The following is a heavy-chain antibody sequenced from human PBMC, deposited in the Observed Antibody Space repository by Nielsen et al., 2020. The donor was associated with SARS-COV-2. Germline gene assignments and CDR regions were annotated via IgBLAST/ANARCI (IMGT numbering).Heavy chain of an antibody. CDR3: SRDLGPSHSYSCDY. Sequence: GESLKISCAASGFTFSTYTMHWVRQAPGKGLEWVSRIADDGRNKYYADSVQGRFTISRDNSKNTLYLQMNSLRADDTAIYYCSRDLGPSHSYSCDYWGQGTLVTVSS. V-gene: IGHV3-30*04. J-gene: IGHJ4*02. CDR2: IADDGRNK. CDR1: GFTFSTYT. D-gene: IGHD2-21*01.